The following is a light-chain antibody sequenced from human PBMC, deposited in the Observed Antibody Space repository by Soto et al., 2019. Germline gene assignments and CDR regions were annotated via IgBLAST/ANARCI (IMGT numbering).Light chain of an antibody. CDR3: RSYAGIYTYV. Sequence: QSVLTQPPSASGSPGQSVTISCTGTSSDVGGYNLVSWYQQHPGKAPKLMIYDVSKRPSGVPDRFSGSKSDNTASLTISGLQAEDEADYYCRSYAGIYTYVFGTGTKV. CDR2: DVS. V-gene: IGLV2-8*01. CDR1: SSDVGGYNL. J-gene: IGLJ1*01.